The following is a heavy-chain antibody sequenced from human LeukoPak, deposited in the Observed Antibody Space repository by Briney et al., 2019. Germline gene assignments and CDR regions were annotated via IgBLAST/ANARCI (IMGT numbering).Heavy chain of an antibody. CDR3: ARGITIFGVVIRDFDY. CDR2: IKQDGSEK. CDR1: GFTFSSYW. Sequence: PGGSLRLSCAASGFTFSSYWMSWVRQAPGKGLEWVANIKQDGSEKYYVDSVKGRFTISRDNAKNSLYLQMNSLRAEDTAVYYCARGITIFGVVIRDFDYWGQGTLVTVSS. V-gene: IGHV3-7*01. J-gene: IGHJ4*02. D-gene: IGHD3-3*01.